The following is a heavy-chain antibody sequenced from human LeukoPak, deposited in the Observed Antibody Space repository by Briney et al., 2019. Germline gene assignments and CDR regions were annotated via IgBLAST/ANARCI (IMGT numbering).Heavy chain of an antibody. CDR1: GFTFSSYG. V-gene: IGHV3-30*03. D-gene: IGHD6-19*01. J-gene: IGHJ3*02. CDR2: ISYDGSNK. CDR3: SSVSTPGIAVARAFDI. Sequence: GGSLRLSCAASGFTFSSYGMHWVSQAPGKGLEWVAVISYDGSNKYYADSVKGRFTISRDNSKNTLCLQMNSLRAEDTAVYYCSSVSTPGIAVARAFDIWGQGTMVTVSS.